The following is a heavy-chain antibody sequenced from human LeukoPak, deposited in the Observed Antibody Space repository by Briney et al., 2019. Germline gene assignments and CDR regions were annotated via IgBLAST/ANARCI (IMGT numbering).Heavy chain of an antibody. CDR3: AREIEDNWNYSGWFDP. CDR1: GGTFSSYA. D-gene: IGHD1-7*01. CDR2: IIPILGIA. Sequence: GASVKVSCKASGGTFSSYAISWVRQAPGQGLEWMGRIIPILGIANYAQKFQGRVTITADKSTSTAYMELSSLRSEDTAVYYCAREIEDNWNYSGWFDPWGQGTLVTVSS. J-gene: IGHJ5*02. V-gene: IGHV1-69*04.